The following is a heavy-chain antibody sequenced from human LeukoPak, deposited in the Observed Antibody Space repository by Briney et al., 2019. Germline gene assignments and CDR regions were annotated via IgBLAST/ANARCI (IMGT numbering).Heavy chain of an antibody. D-gene: IGHD3-10*01. CDR1: DGSISSYY. CDR2: IYTTGST. Sequence: PSETLSLTCTVSDGSISSYYWSWIRQPAGKGLEWIGRIYTTGSTNYNPSLKSRVTMTTDTSTSTAYMELRSLRSDDTAVYYCARDKAATLLWFGELGTNWFDPWGQGTLVTVSS. CDR3: ARDKAATLLWFGELGTNWFDP. V-gene: IGHV4-4*07. J-gene: IGHJ5*02.